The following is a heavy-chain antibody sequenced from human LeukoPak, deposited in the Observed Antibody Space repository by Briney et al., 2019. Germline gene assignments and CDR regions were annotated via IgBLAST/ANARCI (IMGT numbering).Heavy chain of an antibody. Sequence: GGSLRLSCAASGFTVSSNYMSWVRQAPGKGLEWASIIYSGGSTFYADSVKGRFTISRDNSKNTLYLQMNSLRAEDTAVYYCARGGSYLSAFDIWGQGTMVTVSS. V-gene: IGHV3-53*01. D-gene: IGHD1-26*01. J-gene: IGHJ3*02. CDR2: IYSGGST. CDR3: ARGGSYLSAFDI. CDR1: GFTVSSNY.